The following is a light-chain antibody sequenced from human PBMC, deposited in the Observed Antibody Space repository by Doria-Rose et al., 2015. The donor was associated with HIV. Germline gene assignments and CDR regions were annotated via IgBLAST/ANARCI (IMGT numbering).Light chain of an antibody. Sequence: TQSPATLSVSPGERATLSCRASQGIGSDLAWYQQKPGQAPRLLIYRASIRATGIPPRFTGGGPETEITLTISSPQSEDFAVYFWQQYSQWPPYTFGQGTRLEVK. J-gene: IGKJ2*01. CDR3: QQYSQWPPYT. V-gene: IGKV3-15*01. CDR1: QGIGSD. CDR2: RAS.